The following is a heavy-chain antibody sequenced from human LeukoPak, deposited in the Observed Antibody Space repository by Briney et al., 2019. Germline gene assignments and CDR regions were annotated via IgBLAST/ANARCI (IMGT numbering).Heavy chain of an antibody. D-gene: IGHD4-11*01. CDR1: GGSFSGYY. J-gene: IGHJ5*02. V-gene: IGHV4-34*01. CDR3: ARRDLDYSNLHPPYNWFDP. Sequence: SETLSLTCAVYGGSFSGYYWSWIRQPPGKGLEWIGEINHSGSTNYNPSLKSRVTISVDASKSQFSLKLSSVTAADTAVYYCARRDLDYSNLHPPYNWFDPWGQGTLVTVSS. CDR2: INHSGST.